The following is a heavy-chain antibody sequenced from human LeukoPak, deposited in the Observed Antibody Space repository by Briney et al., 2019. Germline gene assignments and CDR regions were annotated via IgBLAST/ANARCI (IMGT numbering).Heavy chain of an antibody. CDR1: GDSISSHY. J-gene: IGHJ5*02. CDR2: IYYSGST. Sequence: NSSETLSLTCTVSGDSISSHYWSWLRQPPGKGLEWIGYIYYSGSTNYNPSLKSRVTISVDTSKNQFSLKLSSVTAADTAVYYCARGHCSSTSCSRNWFDPWGQGTLVTVSS. V-gene: IGHV4-59*11. CDR3: ARGHCSSTSCSRNWFDP. D-gene: IGHD2-2*01.